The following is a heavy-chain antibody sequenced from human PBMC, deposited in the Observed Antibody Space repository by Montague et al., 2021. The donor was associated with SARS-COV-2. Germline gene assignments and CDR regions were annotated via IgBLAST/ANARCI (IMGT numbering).Heavy chain of an antibody. CDR1: GGSFIDFY. V-gene: IGHV4-34*01. CDR2: SNDRGSS. D-gene: IGHD3-3*01. Sequence: SETLSLTCAVYGGSFIDFYWTWILQPPAKGLVWFGESNDRGSSNYNPSLKGRVTLSRDTSKNQFSLKLQSLTPADTGVYYCARGQVTISGVLMYIPAAGHLDGWGRGTSVTVSS. J-gene: IGHJ3*01. CDR3: ARGQVTISGVLMYIPAAGHLDG.